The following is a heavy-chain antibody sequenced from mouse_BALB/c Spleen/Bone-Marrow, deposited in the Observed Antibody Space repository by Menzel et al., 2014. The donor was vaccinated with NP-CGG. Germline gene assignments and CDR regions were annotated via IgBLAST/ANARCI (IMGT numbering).Heavy chain of an antibody. J-gene: IGHJ1*01. V-gene: IGHV14-3*02. CDR1: GFNIKDTY. D-gene: IGHD2-14*01. CDR2: IDPANGNT. CDR3: ASYRYGWYFDV. Sequence: EVKLMESGAGLVKPGASVKLSCTASGFNIKDTYMHWVKQRPEQGLEWIGRIDPANGNTKYDPKFQGKATITADTSSNTAYLQLSSLTSEDTAVYYCASYRYGWYFDVWGAGTTVTVSS.